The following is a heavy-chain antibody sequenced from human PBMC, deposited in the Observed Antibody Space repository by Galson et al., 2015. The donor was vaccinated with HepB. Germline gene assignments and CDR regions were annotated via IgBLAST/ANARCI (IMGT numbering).Heavy chain of an antibody. Sequence: CAISGDSVSSNSAAWNWIRQSPSRGLEWLGRTYYRSKWYNEYAISVKSRITINPDTSKNQFSLQLNSVTPEDTAVYYCARVGIAAAESQHWGQGTLVTVSS. J-gene: IGHJ1*01. V-gene: IGHV6-1*01. CDR2: TYYRSKWYN. CDR1: GDSVSSNSAA. CDR3: ARVGIAAAESQH. D-gene: IGHD6-13*01.